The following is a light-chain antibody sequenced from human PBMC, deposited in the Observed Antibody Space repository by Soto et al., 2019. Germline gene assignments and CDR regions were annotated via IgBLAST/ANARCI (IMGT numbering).Light chain of an antibody. Sequence: EIVLTQSPATLSLSPGDRATLSCRASQSIRNSLGWFQQKPGQAPRLLIYDASDRASGVPARFSGSGSETEFTLNISGLEPVDFAVYSCQQRVNWRWTFRQVTKV. J-gene: IGKJ1*01. CDR3: QQRVNWRWT. V-gene: IGKV3-11*01. CDR2: DAS. CDR1: QSIRNS.